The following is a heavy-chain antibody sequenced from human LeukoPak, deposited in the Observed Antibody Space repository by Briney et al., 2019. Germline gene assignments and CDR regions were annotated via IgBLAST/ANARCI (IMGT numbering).Heavy chain of an antibody. J-gene: IGHJ4*02. D-gene: IGHD3-9*01. Sequence: SETLSLTCAVSGYSISSGYYWGWIRQPPGKGLEWIGSIYHSGSTYSNPSLKSRVTISVDTSKNQFSLKLSSVTAADTAVYYCARSYDILTGYFDYWGQGTLVTVSS. CDR3: ARSYDILTGYFDY. CDR2: IYHSGST. CDR1: GYSISSGYY. V-gene: IGHV4-38-2*01.